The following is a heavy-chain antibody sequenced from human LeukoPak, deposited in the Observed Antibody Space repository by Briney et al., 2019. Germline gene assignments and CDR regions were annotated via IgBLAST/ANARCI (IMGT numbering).Heavy chain of an antibody. V-gene: IGHV4-34*01. CDR1: GGSFSGYY. CDR2: INHSGST. CDR3: ARSTTNRPKTCYYDSSGLPRINFDY. J-gene: IGHJ4*02. Sequence: SETLSLTCAVYGGSFSGYYWSWIRQPPGKGLEWIGEINHSGSTNYNPSLKSRVTISVDTSKNQFSLKLSSVTAADTAVYYCARSTTNRPKTCYYDSSGLPRINFDYWGQGTLVTVSS. D-gene: IGHD3-22*01.